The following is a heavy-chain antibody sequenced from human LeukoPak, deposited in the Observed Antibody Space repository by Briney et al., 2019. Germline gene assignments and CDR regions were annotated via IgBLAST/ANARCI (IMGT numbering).Heavy chain of an antibody. CDR1: GGSISTSDHY. J-gene: IGHJ3*02. CDR2: ISYTGDT. CDR3: AGRGDTDPSDLKGAVVI. D-gene: IGHD1-26*01. V-gene: IGHV4-39*01. Sequence: SETLSLTCTVSGGSISTSDHYWGWIRQPPGKGLEYIGCISYTGDTYYNPSLKSRLTMSVDTSKNQFSLELSSVTAADTAVYYCAGRGDTDPSDLKGAVVIWGQGTMVTASS.